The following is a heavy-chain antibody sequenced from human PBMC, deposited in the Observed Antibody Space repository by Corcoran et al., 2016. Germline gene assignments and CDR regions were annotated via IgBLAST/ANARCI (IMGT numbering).Heavy chain of an antibody. CDR2: INPSGGST. D-gene: IGHD2-15*01. J-gene: IGHJ4*02. V-gene: IGHV1-46*01. Sequence: QVQLVQSGAEVKKPGASVKVSCKASGYTFTSYYMHWVRQAPGQGLEGMGIINPSGGSTSYAQKFQGRVTMTRDTSTSTVYMELSSLRSEDTAVYYGARVSGIVVTYFDYWGQGTLVTVSS. CDR1: GYTFTSYY. CDR3: ARVSGIVVTYFDY.